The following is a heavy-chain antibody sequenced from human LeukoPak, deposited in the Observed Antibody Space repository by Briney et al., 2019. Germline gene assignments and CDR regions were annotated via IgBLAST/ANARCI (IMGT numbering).Heavy chain of an antibody. CDR2: MNQDGSAK. J-gene: IGHJ6*02. D-gene: IGHD3-16*01. V-gene: IGHV3-7*01. CDR3: ATYTHWVAGDV. Sequence: GGTLRLFYAASGFPFSDSWMSWVRQAPGKGLEGVANMNQDGSAKGYVDSVKGRFTISRDNARNSLYLQMSSLRPEDTAVYYCATYTHWVAGDVWGQGTTVTVSS. CDR1: GFPFSDSW.